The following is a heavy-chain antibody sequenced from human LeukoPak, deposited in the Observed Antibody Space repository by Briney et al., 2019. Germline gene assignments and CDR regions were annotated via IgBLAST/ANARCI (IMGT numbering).Heavy chain of an antibody. V-gene: IGHV4-4*07. CDR1: GGSMTYYF. CDR3: ARESTTLGSPYYFDF. CDR2: IYTNDNS. Sequence: NPSETLSLTCTVSGGSMTYYFWSWVRQPAGKGLEWIGRIYTNDNSNYNPSLKSRVTMSIDTSKNQFSLRLRSVTAADTATYYCARESTTLGSPYYFDFWGPGTWVTVSS. J-gene: IGHJ4*02. D-gene: IGHD1/OR15-1a*01.